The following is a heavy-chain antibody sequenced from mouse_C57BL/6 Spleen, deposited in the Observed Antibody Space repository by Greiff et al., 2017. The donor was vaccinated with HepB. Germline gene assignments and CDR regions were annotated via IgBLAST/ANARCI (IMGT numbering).Heavy chain of an antibody. V-gene: IGHV1-81*01. D-gene: IGHD2-4*01. CDR1: GYTFTSYG. CDR3: ARVRDYDRSPYAMDY. Sequence: VQLQQSGAELARPGASVKLSCKASGYTFTSYGISWVKQRTGQGLEWIGEIYPRSGNTYYNEKFKGKATLTADKSSSTAYMELRSLTSEDSAVYFCARVRDYDRSPYAMDYWGQGTSVTVSS. CDR2: IYPRSGNT. J-gene: IGHJ4*01.